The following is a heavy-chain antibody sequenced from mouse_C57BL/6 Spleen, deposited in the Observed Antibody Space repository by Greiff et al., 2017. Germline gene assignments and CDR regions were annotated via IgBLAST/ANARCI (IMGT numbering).Heavy chain of an antibody. CDR3: ARNDYTEAWFAY. J-gene: IGHJ3*01. CDR1: GYAFSSSW. V-gene: IGHV1-82*01. D-gene: IGHD2-4*01. CDR2: IYPGDGDT. Sequence: VKLLESGPELVKPGASVKISCKASGYAFSSSWMNWVKQRPGKGLEWIGRIYPGDGDTNYNGKFKGKATLTADKSSSTAYMQLSSLTSEDSAVYFCARNDYTEAWFAYWGQGTLVTVSA.